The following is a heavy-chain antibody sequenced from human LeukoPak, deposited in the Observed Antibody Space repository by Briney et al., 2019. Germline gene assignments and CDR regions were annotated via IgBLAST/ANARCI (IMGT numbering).Heavy chain of an antibody. D-gene: IGHD3-10*01. CDR3: ARDEGYYGSGSYYSAPNWFDP. CDR2: INWNGGST. J-gene: IGHJ5*02. Sequence: GGSLRLSCAASGFTFDDYGMSWVRQAPGKGLEWVSGINWNGGSTGYADSVKGRFTISRDNAKNSLYLQMNSLRAEDTALYYCARDEGYYGSGSYYSAPNWFDPWGQGTLVTVSS. V-gene: IGHV3-20*04. CDR1: GFTFDDYG.